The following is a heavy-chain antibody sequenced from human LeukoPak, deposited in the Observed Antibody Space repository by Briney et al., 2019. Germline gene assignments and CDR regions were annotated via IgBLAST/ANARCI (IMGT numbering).Heavy chain of an antibody. CDR3: ARGEYDLLAGVYDTYGIDV. Sequence: GGSLRLSCVASGFIFSSYALHWVRQAPGKGLEWVAVISYDGNYKYYADSVKGRFTISRDNSKNTLFLQMNSLRPEDTAVYYCARGEYDLLAGVYDTYGIDVWGQGTTVTVSS. CDR1: GFIFSSYA. J-gene: IGHJ6*02. CDR2: ISYDGNYK. D-gene: IGHD3-9*01. V-gene: IGHV3-30-3*01.